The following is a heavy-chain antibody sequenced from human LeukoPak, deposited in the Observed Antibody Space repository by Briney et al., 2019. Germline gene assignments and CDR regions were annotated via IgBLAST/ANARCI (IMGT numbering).Heavy chain of an antibody. J-gene: IGHJ4*02. CDR2: ISWNSGSI. V-gene: IGHV3-9*01. CDR1: GFTFDDYA. CDR3: AKAHHDGFLEWLPPYYFDY. D-gene: IGHD3-3*01. Sequence: TGGSLRLSCAASGFTFDDYAMHWVRQAPGKGLEWVSGISWNSGSIGYADSVKGRFTISRDNAKNSLYLQMNSLRAEDTALYYCAKAHHDGFLEWLPPYYFDYWGQGTLVTVSS.